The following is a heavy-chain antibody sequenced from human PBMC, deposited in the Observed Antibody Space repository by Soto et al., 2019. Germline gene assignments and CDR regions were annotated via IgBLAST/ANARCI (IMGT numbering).Heavy chain of an antibody. V-gene: IGHV5-51*01. CDR3: ARQGPIDDFWSGYPVKYFDY. CDR1: GYSFTSYW. D-gene: IGHD3-3*01. J-gene: IGHJ4*02. CDR2: IYPGDSDT. Sequence: GESLKIYCKGSGYSFTSYWIGWVRQMPGKGLEWMGIIYPGDSDTRYSPSFQGQATISADKSISTAYLQWSSLKASDTAMYYCARQGPIDDFWSGYPVKYFDYWGQGTLVTVSS.